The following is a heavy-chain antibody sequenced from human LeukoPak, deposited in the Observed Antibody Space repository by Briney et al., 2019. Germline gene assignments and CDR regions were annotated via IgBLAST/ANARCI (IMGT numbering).Heavy chain of an antibody. V-gene: IGHV4-39*01. CDR3: ASSYYDSSGYYYVDY. CDR2: IYYSGST. J-gene: IGHJ4*02. D-gene: IGHD3-22*01. Sequence: SETLSLTCTVSGGSISSSSYYWGWIRQPPGKGLEWIGSIYYSGSTCYNPSLKSRVTISVDTSKNQFSLKLSSVTAADTAVYYCASSYYDSSGYYYVDYWGQGTLVTVSS. CDR1: GGSISSSSYY.